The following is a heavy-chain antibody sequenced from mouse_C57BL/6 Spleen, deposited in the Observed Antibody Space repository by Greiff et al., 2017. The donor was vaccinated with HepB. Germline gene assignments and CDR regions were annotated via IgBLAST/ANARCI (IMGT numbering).Heavy chain of an antibody. Sequence: QVQLQQPGAELVKPGASVKLSCKASGYTFTSYWMHWVKQRPGQGLEWIGMIHPNSGSTNYNEKFKSKATLTADKSSSTAYMQLSSLTSEDSAVYYCARGDLLWSPFDYWGQGTTLTVSS. CDR1: GYTFTSYW. CDR2: IHPNSGST. V-gene: IGHV1-64*01. D-gene: IGHD2-1*01. J-gene: IGHJ2*01. CDR3: ARGDLLWSPFDY.